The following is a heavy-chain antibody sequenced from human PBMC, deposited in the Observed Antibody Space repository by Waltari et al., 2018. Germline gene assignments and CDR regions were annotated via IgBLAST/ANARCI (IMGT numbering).Heavy chain of an antibody. J-gene: IGHJ3*01. Sequence: QVQLVESGGTVVQPGGSLRLSCATSGFLFTGYAMDWVRQAPGKGLEWVALVRYHVGSATYADSVRGRFTIPKDTFNDILYLDMSSLRAEDTATYYCAKDFDTGPEGFGTWGQGTDVIVSS. CDR1: GFLFTGYA. V-gene: IGHV3-30-3*02. D-gene: IGHD3-9*01. CDR3: AKDFDTGPEGFGT. CDR2: VRYHVGSA.